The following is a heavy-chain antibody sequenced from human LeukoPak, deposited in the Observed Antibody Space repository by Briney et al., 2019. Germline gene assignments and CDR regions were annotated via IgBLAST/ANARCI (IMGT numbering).Heavy chain of an antibody. V-gene: IGHV3-23*01. CDR3: AKCPVEGFYYGSATYAYYFDY. D-gene: IGHD3-10*01. CDR2: ISGSGAGT. Sequence: GGSLRLSCAASGFTFSNYAMSWVRQAPGKGLEWVSAISGSGAGTYYADSVEGRFTISRDSSKNTVYLYMNSLRAEDTAVYYCAKCPVEGFYYGSATYAYYFDYWGRGTLVTVSS. CDR1: GFTFSNYA. J-gene: IGHJ4*02.